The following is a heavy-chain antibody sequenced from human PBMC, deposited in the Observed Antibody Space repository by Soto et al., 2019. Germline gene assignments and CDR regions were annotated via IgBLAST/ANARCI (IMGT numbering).Heavy chain of an antibody. CDR2: ISSSSSTI. Sequence: GGSLRLSCAASGFTFSSYSMNWVRQAPGKGLEWVSYISSSSSTIYYADSVKGRFTIPRDNAKNSLYLQMNSLRDEDTAVYYCAGAIVVVPAAWFDPWGQGTLVTVSS. CDR1: GFTFSSYS. J-gene: IGHJ5*02. CDR3: AGAIVVVPAAWFDP. V-gene: IGHV3-48*02. D-gene: IGHD2-2*01.